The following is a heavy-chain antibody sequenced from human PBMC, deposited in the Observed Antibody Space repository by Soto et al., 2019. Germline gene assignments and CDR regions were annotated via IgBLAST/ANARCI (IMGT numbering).Heavy chain of an antibody. CDR1: GYAFTTYG. J-gene: IGHJ4*02. CDR2: FSAHNGNT. CDR3: ARGRDGDY. Sequence: QVHLVQSGAEVKKPGASVKVSCKGSGYAFTTYGITWVRQAPGQGLEWMGWFSAHNGNTNFAQKLPGRVTVTRDTSTSTAYMELRSLITDDTAVYYCARGRDGDYWGQGALVTVPS. V-gene: IGHV1-18*01. D-gene: IGHD6-6*01.